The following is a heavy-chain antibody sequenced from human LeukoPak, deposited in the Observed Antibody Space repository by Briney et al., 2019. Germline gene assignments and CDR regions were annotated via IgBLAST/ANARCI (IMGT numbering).Heavy chain of an antibody. Sequence: SETLSLTCTVSGGSISSYYWSWIRQPPGKGLEWIGYIYYSGSTNYNPSLKSRVTISVDTSKNQFSLKLSSVTAADTAVYYCARGTVTRKPKNYYGMDVWGQGTTVTVSS. CDR1: GGSISSYY. J-gene: IGHJ6*02. CDR2: IYYSGST. V-gene: IGHV4-59*08. D-gene: IGHD4-17*01. CDR3: ARGTVTRKPKNYYGMDV.